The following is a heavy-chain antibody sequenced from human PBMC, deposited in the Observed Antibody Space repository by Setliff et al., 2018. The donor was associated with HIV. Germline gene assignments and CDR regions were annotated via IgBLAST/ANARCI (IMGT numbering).Heavy chain of an antibody. CDR1: GGSISSSNW. CDR2: VYYRGRT. J-gene: IGHJ4*02. V-gene: IGHV4-4*02. CDR3: ARSQPDTIFGVVTFDC. D-gene: IGHD3-3*01. Sequence: TLSLTCAVSGGSISSSNWWSWVRQPPGGGLEWIGSVYYRGRTYYNPSLKSRVTISVDTSKNQLSLRLTSMAAADTAMYYCARSQPDTIFGVVTFDCWGQGKMVTVSS.